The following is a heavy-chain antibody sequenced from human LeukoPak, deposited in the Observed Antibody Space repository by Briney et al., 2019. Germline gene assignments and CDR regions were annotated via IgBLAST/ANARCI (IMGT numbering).Heavy chain of an antibody. D-gene: IGHD6-19*01. CDR2: ISSSSSYI. Sequence: GGSLRLSCAASGFTFSSYSMNWVRQAPGKGLEWVSSISSSSSYIYYADSVKGRFTISRDNAKNSLYLQMNSLRAEDTAVYYCARDKSEQWLVRFFDYWGQGTLVTVSS. V-gene: IGHV3-21*01. J-gene: IGHJ4*02. CDR3: ARDKSEQWLVRFFDY. CDR1: GFTFSSYS.